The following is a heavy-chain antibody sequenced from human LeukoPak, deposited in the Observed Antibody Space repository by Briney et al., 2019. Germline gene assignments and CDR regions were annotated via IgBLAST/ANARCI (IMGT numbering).Heavy chain of an antibody. D-gene: IGHD3-10*01. V-gene: IGHV4-59*01. CDR1: GGSISSYY. J-gene: IGHJ4*02. Sequence: PSETLSLTCTVSGGSISSYYWSWIRQPPGKGLEWIGYIYYSGSTNYNPSLKGRVTISVDTSKNQFSLKLSSVTAADTAVYYCAREGRGSGSYTFDYWGQGTLVTVSS. CDR2: IYYSGST. CDR3: AREGRGSGSYTFDY.